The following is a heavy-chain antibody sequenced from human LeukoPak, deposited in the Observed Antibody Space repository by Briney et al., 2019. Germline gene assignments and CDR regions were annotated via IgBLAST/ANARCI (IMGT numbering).Heavy chain of an antibody. J-gene: IGHJ4*02. CDR1: GYTFTSYG. CDR2: ISAYNGNT. V-gene: IGHV1-18*01. D-gene: IGHD1-1*01. CDR3: ARDSFSERHFDY. Sequence: GASVKVSCKASGYTFTSYGISWVRQAPGQGLEWMGWISAYNGNTNYAQKLQGRVTMTTDASTSTAYMELRSLRSDDTAAYYCARDSFSERHFDYWGQGTLVTVSS.